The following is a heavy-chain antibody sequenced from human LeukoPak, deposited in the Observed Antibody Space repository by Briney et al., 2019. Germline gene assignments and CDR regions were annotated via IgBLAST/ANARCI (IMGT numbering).Heavy chain of an antibody. D-gene: IGHD5-18*01. V-gene: IGHV3-11*05. CDR1: GFTFSDFY. CDR2: IGSTGSYT. J-gene: IGHJ4*02. CDR3: ARDRLQYSYGHDY. Sequence: GGSLRLSCAASGFTFSDFYMSWIRQAPGKGLEWVSYIGSTGSYTDYADSVKGRFTISRDNAKNSLYLQMVSLRAEDTAVHYCARDRLQYSYGHDYWGQGTLVTVSS.